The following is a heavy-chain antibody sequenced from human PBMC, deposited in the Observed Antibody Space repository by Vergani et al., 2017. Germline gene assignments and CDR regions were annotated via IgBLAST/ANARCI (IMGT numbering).Heavy chain of an antibody. CDR3: VRDPWESGGPYSGC. CDR1: GGSISSDDFY. D-gene: IGHD2-15*01. CDR2: IHYSGTT. J-gene: IGHJ4*02. V-gene: IGHV4-30-4*01. Sequence: QLQLQESGPGLVKPSQTLSLTCTVSGGSISSDDFYWSWIRQPPGKGLEWIGYIHYSGTTYYNSSLKSRVSMSVDTSKNQFSLRVNSVTAADTAVYYCVRDPWESGGPYSGCWGRGTLVSVSS.